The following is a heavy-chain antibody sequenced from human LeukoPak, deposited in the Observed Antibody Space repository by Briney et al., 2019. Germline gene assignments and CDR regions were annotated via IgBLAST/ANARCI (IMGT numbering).Heavy chain of an antibody. CDR2: FKSKTDGGAT. J-gene: IGHJ6*03. D-gene: IGHD3-10*01. CDR3: TTGVGGWFGTSYYMDV. Sequence: PGGSLRLSCAASGFTVTNAWMSWVRRAPGKGREGVGRFKSKTDGGATDYAAPAKGRFTIQRDDSKNTLYLQMNSLTSEDTDVYYCTTGVGGWFGTSYYMDVWGKGPAVTVSS. CDR1: GFTVTNAW. V-gene: IGHV3-15*01.